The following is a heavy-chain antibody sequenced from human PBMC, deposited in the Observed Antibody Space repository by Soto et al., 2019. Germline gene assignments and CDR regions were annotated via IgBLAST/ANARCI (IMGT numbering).Heavy chain of an antibody. Sequence: GASVKVSCKASGGTFSSYAISWVRQAPGQGLEWMGGIIPIFGTANYAQKFQGRVTITADESTSTAYMELSSLRSEDTAVYYCARVDSNSLYYYYGMDVWGQGTTVTVSS. V-gene: IGHV1-69*13. CDR2: IIPIFGTA. J-gene: IGHJ6*02. CDR3: ARVDSNSLYYYYGMDV. CDR1: GGTFSSYA. D-gene: IGHD4-4*01.